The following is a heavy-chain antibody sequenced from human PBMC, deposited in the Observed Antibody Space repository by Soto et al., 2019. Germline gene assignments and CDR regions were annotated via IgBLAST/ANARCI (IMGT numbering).Heavy chain of an antibody. CDR1: GFTFSSYG. CDR2: IWFDGSKE. V-gene: IGHV3-33*01. D-gene: IGHD2-2*01. J-gene: IGHJ5*01. Sequence: QVELVESGGGVVQPGGSLRLACAASGFTFSSYGMHWVRQAPGKGLEWVAVIWFDGSKEFYAASVEGRFTISRDNSKNRGYLEMNSPRDVDTAVYYCARAVPAAKGWFDSWGQGTLVTVSS. CDR3: ARAVPAAKGWFDS.